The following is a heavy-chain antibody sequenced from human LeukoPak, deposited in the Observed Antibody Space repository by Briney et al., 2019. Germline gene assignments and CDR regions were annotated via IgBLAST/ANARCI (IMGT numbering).Heavy chain of an antibody. Sequence: ASVKVSCKASGYTFTGYYMHWVRQAPGQGLEWMGWINPNSGGTNYAQKFQGRVTMTRDTSISTAYMELSRLRSDDTAVYYCAREYSGYDGPRGAFDIWGQGTMVTVSS. V-gene: IGHV1-2*02. CDR1: GYTFTGYY. J-gene: IGHJ3*02. CDR3: AREYSGYDGPRGAFDI. CDR2: INPNSGGT. D-gene: IGHD5-12*01.